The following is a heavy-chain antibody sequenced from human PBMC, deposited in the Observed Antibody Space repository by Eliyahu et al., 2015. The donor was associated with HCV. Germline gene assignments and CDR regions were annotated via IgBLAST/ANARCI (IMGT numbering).Heavy chain of an antibody. CDR3: ARGTGNYYVMDV. D-gene: IGHD3-10*01. V-gene: IGHV4-59*11. J-gene: IGHJ6*02. CDR1: GGSLNSQY. CDR2: IYYSGNT. Sequence: QVQLQESGPGLVKPAETLSLTCTVSGGSLNSQYWSWIRQSPGKGLEWIGYIYYSGNTKYNPSLKSRVTISVDTSKNQFSLRLSSVTAADTAVYYCARGTGNYYVMDVWGQGTTVTVSS.